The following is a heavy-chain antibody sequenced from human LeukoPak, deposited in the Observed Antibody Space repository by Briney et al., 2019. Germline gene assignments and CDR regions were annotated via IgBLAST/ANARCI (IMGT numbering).Heavy chain of an antibody. Sequence: PSETLSLTCAVYGGSFSGYYWSWIRQPPGKGLEWNGEINHSGSTNYNPSVNSRVTKSVATSKHQLSLKLNSVTAADTDVYYCARSGWGYCSGGSCSSGGYYYYYGMDVWGQGTTVTVSS. D-gene: IGHD2-15*01. V-gene: IGHV4-34*01. CDR2: INHSGST. J-gene: IGHJ6*02. CDR1: GGSFSGYY. CDR3: ARSGWGYCSGGSCSSGGYYYYYGMDV.